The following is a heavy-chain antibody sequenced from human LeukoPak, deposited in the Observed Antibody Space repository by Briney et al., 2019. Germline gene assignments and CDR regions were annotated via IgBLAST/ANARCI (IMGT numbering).Heavy chain of an antibody. CDR2: INPNSGGT. Sequence: ASVKVSCKASGYTFTGYYMHWVRQAPGQGLEWMGWINPNSGGTNYAQKFQGRVTMTRDTSISTAYMELSRLRSDDTAVYYCARDMLTAVATGHWGQGTLVTVSS. CDR1: GYTFTGYY. J-gene: IGHJ4*02. D-gene: IGHD4-17*01. CDR3: ARDMLTAVATGH. V-gene: IGHV1-2*02.